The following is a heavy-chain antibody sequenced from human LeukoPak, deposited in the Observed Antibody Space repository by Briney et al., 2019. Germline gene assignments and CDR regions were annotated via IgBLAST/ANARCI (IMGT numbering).Heavy chain of an antibody. CDR1: GGSISSSSYY. J-gene: IGHJ4*02. CDR2: IYTSGST. V-gene: IGHV4-39*07. CDR3: ARESAAGGHLEYYFDY. Sequence: SETLSLTCTVSGGSISSSSYYWGWIRQPPGKGLEWIGRIYTSGSTNYNPSLKSRVTMSVDTSKNQFSLKLSSVTAADTAVYYCARESAAGGHLEYYFDYRGQGTLVTVSS. D-gene: IGHD6-13*01.